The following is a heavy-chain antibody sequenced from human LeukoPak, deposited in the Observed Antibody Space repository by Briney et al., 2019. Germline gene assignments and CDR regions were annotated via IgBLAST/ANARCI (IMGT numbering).Heavy chain of an antibody. Sequence: GGSLRLSCEASGFTFGSHAMYWVRQAPGKGLEWVAGIFGSGGSPHYADSVKGRFTISRDNPRNTVYLQINSLRDDDTAVYYCGKTTVGYSSGQKPAWPVDFWGQGTLVAVSS. J-gene: IGHJ4*02. V-gene: IGHV3-23*01. CDR3: GKTTVGYSSGQKPAWPVDF. CDR1: GFTFGSHA. CDR2: IFGSGGSP. D-gene: IGHD5-18*01.